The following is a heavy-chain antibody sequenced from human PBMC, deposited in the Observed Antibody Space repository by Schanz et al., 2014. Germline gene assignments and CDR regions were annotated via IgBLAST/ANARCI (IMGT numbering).Heavy chain of an antibody. CDR3: ARRITGAHHNPYYLGMDV. D-gene: IGHD1-20*01. J-gene: IGHJ6*02. CDR1: GFVFSNYA. Sequence: EVQLVESGGGLVQPGGSLRLSCAASGFVFSNYAMTWVRQAPGKGLEWVSGISGSGGSTYYADSVKGRFTISRDNSKNSQTVQMNSLRTEDTAVYYCARRITGAHHNPYYLGMDVWGQGTTVTVSS. CDR2: ISGSGGST. V-gene: IGHV3-23*04.